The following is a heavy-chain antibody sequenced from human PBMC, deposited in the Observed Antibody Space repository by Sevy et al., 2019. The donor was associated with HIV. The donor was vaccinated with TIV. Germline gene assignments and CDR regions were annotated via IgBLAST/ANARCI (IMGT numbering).Heavy chain of an antibody. CDR2: IYYSGST. J-gene: IGHJ4*02. CDR3: ARQSLTEDYGDYGGYFDY. Sequence: SETLSLTCTVSGGSISSSSYYWGWIRQPPGKGLEWIGSIYYSGSTYYNPSLKSRVTISVDTSKNQFSLKLSSVTAADTAVYYCARQSLTEDYGDYGGYFDYWGQRTLVTVSS. CDR1: GGSISSSSYY. V-gene: IGHV4-39*01. D-gene: IGHD4-17*01.